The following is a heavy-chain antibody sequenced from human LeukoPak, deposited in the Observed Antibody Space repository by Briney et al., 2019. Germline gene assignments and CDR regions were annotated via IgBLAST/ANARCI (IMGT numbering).Heavy chain of an antibody. CDR3: ARESSSAGGVDY. D-gene: IGHD6-6*01. CDR1: GYTFTSYG. Sequence: ASVKVSCKASGYTFTSYGISWVRQAPGQGLEWMGWISAYNGNTNYAQKFQGRVTITRNTSISTAYMELSSLRSEDTAVYYCARESSSAGGVDYWGQGTLVTVSS. V-gene: IGHV1-18*01. CDR2: ISAYNGNT. J-gene: IGHJ4*02.